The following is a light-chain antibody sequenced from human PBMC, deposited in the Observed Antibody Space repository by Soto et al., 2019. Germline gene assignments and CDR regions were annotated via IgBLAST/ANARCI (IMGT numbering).Light chain of an antibody. CDR1: SSNIGNNY. CDR3: AAWDDSLSTWV. CDR2: DNN. J-gene: IGLJ3*02. Sequence: QSVLTQSPSVSAAPGQQVTISCSGSSSNIGNNYVSWYQQLPGTAPKLLIYDNNKRPSGIPDRFSGSKSGTSGTLDITGLQTGDEADYYCAAWDDSLSTWVFGGGTKLTVL. V-gene: IGLV1-51*01.